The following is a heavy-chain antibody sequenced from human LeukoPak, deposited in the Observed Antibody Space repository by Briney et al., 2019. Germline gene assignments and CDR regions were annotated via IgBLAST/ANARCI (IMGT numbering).Heavy chain of an antibody. J-gene: IGHJ3*02. CDR3: ARVLEPLGAFDI. D-gene: IGHD5-24*01. CDR1: GGSISSSSYY. CDR2: VDYDGTT. Sequence: SETLSLTCTVSGGSISSSSYYWAWIRQPPGKGLEWIGSVDYDGTTYYNPSLKSRVTISLDTSKKHFSPRLTSVTAADTAVYYCARVLEPLGAFDIWGQGTMVTVSS. V-gene: IGHV4-39*07.